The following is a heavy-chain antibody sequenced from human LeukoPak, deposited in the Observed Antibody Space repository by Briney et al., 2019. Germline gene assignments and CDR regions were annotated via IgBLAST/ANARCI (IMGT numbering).Heavy chain of an antibody. CDR1: GFTFSNYG. V-gene: IGHV3-53*01. CDR3: ARGGSYLSAFDI. J-gene: IGHJ3*02. Sequence: GGTLRLSCAASGFTFSNYGMSWVRQAPGKGLEWVSIIYSGGSTFYADSVKGRFTISRDNSKNTLYLQMNSLRAEDTAVYYCARGGSYLSAFDIWGQGTMVTVSS. D-gene: IGHD1-26*01. CDR2: IYSGGST.